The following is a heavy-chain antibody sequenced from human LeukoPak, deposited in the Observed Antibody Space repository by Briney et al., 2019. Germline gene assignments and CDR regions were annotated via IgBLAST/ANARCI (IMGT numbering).Heavy chain of an antibody. Sequence: IPSETLSLTCTVSGASISSYYWSWIRQPAGKGLEWIGRLYTSGGTDYNPSLKSRLTMSVDTSKNQFSLKLSSVTAADTAVYYCAGNSASSYGNQPSWGQGTLVTVSS. CDR2: LYTSGGT. CDR3: AGNSASSYGNQPS. CDR1: GASISSYY. V-gene: IGHV4-4*07. D-gene: IGHD3-10*01. J-gene: IGHJ4*02.